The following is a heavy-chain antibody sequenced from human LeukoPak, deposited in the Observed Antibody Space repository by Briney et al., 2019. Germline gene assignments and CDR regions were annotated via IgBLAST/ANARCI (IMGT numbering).Heavy chain of an antibody. V-gene: IGHV4-31*03. D-gene: IGHD4-23*01. J-gene: IGHJ5*02. CDR1: GGPFSSGGSY. Sequence: PSQTLSLTCTVSGGPFSSGGSYWSWIRQYPGTGLEWIGYIYYSGSPYYNPSLKSRVTISLDTSKNQFSLKLSSVTAADTAVYYCATGAGHYGDNGRGWFDPWGQGTLVTVSS. CDR2: IYYSGSP. CDR3: ATGAGHYGDNGRGWFDP.